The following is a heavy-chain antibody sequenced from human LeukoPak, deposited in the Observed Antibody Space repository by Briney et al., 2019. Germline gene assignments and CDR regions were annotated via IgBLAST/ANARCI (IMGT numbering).Heavy chain of an antibody. D-gene: IGHD3-22*01. Sequence: ASVKVSCKASGYTFTSYDINWVRQATGQGLEWMGWMNPNSGNTGYAQKFQGRVTMTRNTSISTVYMELSSLRSEDTAVYYCARYYYDSSGYYYVHWFDPWGQGTLVTVSS. CDR3: ARYYYDSSGYYYVHWFDP. CDR1: GYTFTSYD. J-gene: IGHJ5*02. CDR2: MNPNSGNT. V-gene: IGHV1-8*01.